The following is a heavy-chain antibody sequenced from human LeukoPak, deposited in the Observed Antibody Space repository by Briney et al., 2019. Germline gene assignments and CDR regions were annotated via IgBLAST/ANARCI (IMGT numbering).Heavy chain of an antibody. D-gene: IGHD2-15*01. V-gene: IGHV1-18*01. CDR2: ISADNGHT. J-gene: IGHJ5*02. Sequence: GASVKVSCKASGYNFANYIISWVRQAPGQGLEWMGWISADNGHTNYAQKFQGRVTMTTDTSTNTAYMELRSLRSDDTAVYYCARGCSGGSCYLNNWFDPWGQGTLVTVSS. CDR1: GYNFANYI. CDR3: ARGCSGGSCYLNNWFDP.